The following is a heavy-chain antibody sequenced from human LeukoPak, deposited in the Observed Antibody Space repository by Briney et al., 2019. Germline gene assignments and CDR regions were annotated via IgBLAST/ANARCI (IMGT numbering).Heavy chain of an antibody. CDR1: GGSISSYY. D-gene: IGHD3-22*01. J-gene: IGHJ4*02. CDR3: AREGVSSGYYYPFDY. CDR2: IYYSGST. V-gene: IGHV4-59*12. Sequence: PSETLSLTCTVSGGSISSYYWSWIRQPPGKGLEWIGYIYYSGSTNYNPSLKSRVTISVDTSKNQFSLKLSSVTAADTAVYYCAREGVSSGYYYPFDYWGQGTLVTVSS.